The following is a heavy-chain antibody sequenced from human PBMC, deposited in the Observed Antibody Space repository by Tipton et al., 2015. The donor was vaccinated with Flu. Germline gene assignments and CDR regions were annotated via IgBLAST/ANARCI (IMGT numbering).Heavy chain of an antibody. J-gene: IGHJ4*02. CDR3: AKAGAGDVGGFYRRTFDF. CDR1: GGSMSIYY. CDR2: VDASGST. V-gene: IGHV4-4*07. D-gene: IGHD3-10*02. Sequence: LRLSCSVSGGSMSIYYWSWIRQPAGKGLEWIGHVDASGSTNYNPSLKSRVSMSMDTPRNQFSLKLTSVTAADTAVYYCAKAGAGDVGGFYRRTFDFWGQGSLVTVSS.